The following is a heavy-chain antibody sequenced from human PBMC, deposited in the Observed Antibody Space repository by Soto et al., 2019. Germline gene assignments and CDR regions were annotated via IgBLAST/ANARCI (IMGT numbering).Heavy chain of an antibody. CDR2: ISAYNGNT. V-gene: IGHV1-18*01. D-gene: IGHD2-15*01. J-gene: IGHJ3*02. CDR1: GYTFTNFG. CDR3: ARGPKGGGIVVVVAAGAFDI. Sequence: ASVKVSCKASGYTFTNFGISWVRQAPGQGLEWMGWISAYNGNTNYAQNFQGRVTMTTDTSTSTAYMELRSLRSDDTAVYYCARGPKGGGIVVVVAAGAFDIWG.